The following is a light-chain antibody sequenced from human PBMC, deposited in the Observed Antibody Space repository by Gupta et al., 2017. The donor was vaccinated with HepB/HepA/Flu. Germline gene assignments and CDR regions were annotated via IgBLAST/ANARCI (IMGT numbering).Light chain of an antibody. Sequence: EIVLTQSPGTLSLSPGERVTLSCRASQSVSSSDLAWYQQKPGQAPRLLIYGASSRATGIPDRFSGSGSGTDVSLTISRLEPEDFAVYYCHQYGSSPQTFGQGTTVEIK. J-gene: IGKJ1*01. CDR3: HQYGSSPQT. CDR2: GAS. CDR1: QSVSSSD. V-gene: IGKV3-20*01.